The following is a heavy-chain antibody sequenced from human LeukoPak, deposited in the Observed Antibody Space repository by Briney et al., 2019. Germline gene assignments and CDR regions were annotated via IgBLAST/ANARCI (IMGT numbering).Heavy chain of an antibody. J-gene: IGHJ4*02. V-gene: IGHV1-18*01. D-gene: IGHD3-9*01. CDR3: ARVRYDILTGYQEPGH. CDR1: GYTFTSYG. CDR2: ISAYNGNT. Sequence: ASVKVSCKASGYTFTSYGISWVRQAPGQGLEWMGWISAYNGNTDYAQKLQGRVTMTTDTSTSTAYMELRSLRSDDTAVYYCARVRYDILTGYQEPGHWGQGTLVTVSS.